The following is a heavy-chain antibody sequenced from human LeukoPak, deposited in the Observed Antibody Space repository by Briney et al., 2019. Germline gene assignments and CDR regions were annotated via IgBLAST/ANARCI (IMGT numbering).Heavy chain of an antibody. J-gene: IGHJ6*02. CDR1: GFTFTSSA. D-gene: IGHD3-22*01. CDR2: IVVGSGNT. CDR3: AAVAGIVRKLYYYGMDV. V-gene: IGHV1-58*01. Sequence: SVKVSCKASGFTFTSSAVQWVRQARGQRLEWIGWIVVGSGNTNYAQKFQERVTITRDMSTSTAYMELSSLRSEDTAVYYCAAVAGIVRKLYYYGMDVRGQGTTVTVSS.